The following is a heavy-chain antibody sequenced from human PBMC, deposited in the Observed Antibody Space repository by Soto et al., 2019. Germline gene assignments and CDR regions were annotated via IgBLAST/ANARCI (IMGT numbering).Heavy chain of an antibody. Sequence: ASVKVSCKTSGYTFSNYGITWVRQAPGQTLEWLGWISLYSDGTNYAQKFQGRVSMTTDTSTTSAYMELRSLRSDDTAVYYCARVVQGAEAWFGPWGQGTLVTVSS. D-gene: IGHD2-2*01. CDR2: ISLYSDGT. V-gene: IGHV1-18*01. CDR3: ARVVQGAEAWFGP. CDR1: GYTFSNYG. J-gene: IGHJ5*02.